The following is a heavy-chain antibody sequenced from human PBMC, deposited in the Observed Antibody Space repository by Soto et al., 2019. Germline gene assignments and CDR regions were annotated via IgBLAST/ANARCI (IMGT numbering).Heavy chain of an antibody. CDR1: GYIFSDYY. J-gene: IGHJ5*02. D-gene: IGHD3-3*01. CDR2: INPKSGAT. Sequence: ASVKVSCKAAGYIFSDYYIHWVRQAPGQGLEWMGWINPKSGATDYAQKFQGRVTMTRDTSISTVYMDLSRLRTDDTAVYYCARVRKTILGVAMGNNWFDPWGQGTLVTVSS. V-gene: IGHV1-2*02. CDR3: ARVRKTILGVAMGNNWFDP.